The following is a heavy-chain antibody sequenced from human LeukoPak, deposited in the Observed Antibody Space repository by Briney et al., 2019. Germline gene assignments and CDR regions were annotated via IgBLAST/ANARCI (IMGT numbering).Heavy chain of an antibody. CDR1: GASINTYY. D-gene: IGHD4-17*01. J-gene: IGHJ4*02. Sequence: SETLSLTCTVSGASINTYYWSWIRQPPGKGLEWIGYIYYSGSTYYNPSLKSRVTMSVDTSKNHFSLKLSSVTAADTAVYYCARERQTVTTLTFDYWGQGTLVTVSS. V-gene: IGHV4-59*12. CDR3: ARERQTVTTLTFDY. CDR2: IYYSGST.